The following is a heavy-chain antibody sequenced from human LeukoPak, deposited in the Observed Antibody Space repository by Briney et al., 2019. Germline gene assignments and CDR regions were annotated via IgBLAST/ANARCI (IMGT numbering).Heavy chain of an antibody. D-gene: IGHD6-19*01. CDR3: ARRHISSGWSFDY. Sequence: SETLSLTCTVSGGSISNYHWSWIRQPAGKGLEWIGQIHTSGSTNYNPPLKSRVTVSIDTPENQLSLTIRSVTAADTAIYYCARRHISSGWSFDYRGQGTLVTVSS. CDR2: IHTSGST. V-gene: IGHV4-4*07. J-gene: IGHJ4*02. CDR1: GGSISNYH.